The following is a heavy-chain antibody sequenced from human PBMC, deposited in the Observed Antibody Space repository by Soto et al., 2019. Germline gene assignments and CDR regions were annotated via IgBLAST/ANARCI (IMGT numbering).Heavy chain of an antibody. CDR3: ARVRVRFLEWLGSEG. CDR2: IIPIFGTA. V-gene: IGHV1-69*12. CDR1: GGTFSSYA. J-gene: IGHJ4*02. Sequence: QVPLVQSGDEVKKPGSSVKVSCKASGGTFSSYAISWVRQAPGQGLEWMGGIIPIFGTANYAQKFQGRVTITADESTSTAYMELSSLRSEDTAVYYCARVRVRFLEWLGSEGWGQGTLVTVSS. D-gene: IGHD3-3*01.